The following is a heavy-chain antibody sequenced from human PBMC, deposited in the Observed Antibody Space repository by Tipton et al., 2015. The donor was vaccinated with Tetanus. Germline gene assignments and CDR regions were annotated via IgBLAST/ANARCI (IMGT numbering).Heavy chain of an antibody. J-gene: IGHJ3*02. D-gene: IGHD2-15*01. CDR2: IYYSGST. Sequence: TLSLTCTVSGASISTYYWSWIRQPPGKGLEWIGYIYYSGSTNYNPSLKSRVTISVDTPKNQFSLKLSSVTAADTAVYYRARDRTICSGGSCYGIPGAFDIWGQGTMVTVSS. CDR3: ARDRTICSGGSCYGIPGAFDI. V-gene: IGHV4-59*01. CDR1: GASISTYY.